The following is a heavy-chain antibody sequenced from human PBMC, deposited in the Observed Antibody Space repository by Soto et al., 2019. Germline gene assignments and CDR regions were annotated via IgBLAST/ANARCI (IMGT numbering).Heavy chain of an antibody. CDR1: GFLFSDYY. CDR2: ISNSGSAI. Sequence: GSLRLSCAASGFLFSDYYFNWFRQAPGKGLEWVAYISNSGSAIYYADSVKGRFTISRDNAKNSLYLQMNSLGVEDTAVYYCARWHSITADHWGQGTLVTVSS. CDR3: ARWHSITADH. D-gene: IGHD1-20*01. J-gene: IGHJ5*02. V-gene: IGHV3-11*01.